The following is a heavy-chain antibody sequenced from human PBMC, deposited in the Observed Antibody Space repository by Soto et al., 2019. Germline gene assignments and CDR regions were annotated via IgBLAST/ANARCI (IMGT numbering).Heavy chain of an antibody. D-gene: IGHD6-13*01. V-gene: IGHV5-51*01. Sequence: GESLKISCKVSGYPFTSYWIGWVRQMPGKGLEWMGIIYPGDSDTRYSPSFQGQVTISADKSISTAYLQWSSLKASDTAMYYCATTSAAGKYYYGMDVWGQGTTVTVSS. CDR3: ATTSAAGKYYYGMDV. CDR1: GYPFTSYW. J-gene: IGHJ6*02. CDR2: IYPGDSDT.